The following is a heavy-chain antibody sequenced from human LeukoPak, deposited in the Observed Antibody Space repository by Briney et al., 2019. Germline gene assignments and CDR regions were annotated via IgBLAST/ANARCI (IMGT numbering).Heavy chain of an antibody. D-gene: IGHD2-15*01. CDR3: AKVSGGNYFDY. CDR1: GFTFSTYA. Sequence: GGSLRLSCAVSGFTFSTYAMSWVRQASGKGLEWVSAITGSGITTYYADSVKGRFTISRDNSKNTLYLQMNSLRAENTAIYYCAKVSGGNYFDYWGQGTPVTVSS. CDR2: ITGSGITT. V-gene: IGHV3-23*01. J-gene: IGHJ4*02.